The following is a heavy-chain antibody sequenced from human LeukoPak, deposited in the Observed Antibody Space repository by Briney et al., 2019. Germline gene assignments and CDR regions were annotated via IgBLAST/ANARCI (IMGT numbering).Heavy chain of an antibody. D-gene: IGHD4-17*01. CDR2: ISGSGGST. J-gene: IGHJ2*01. Sequence: GGSLRLSCAASGFTLSSYAMSWVRQAPGKGLEWVSAISGSGGSTYYADSVKGRFTISRDNSKNTLYLQMNSLRAEDTAVYYCLRCRSYWYFDLWGRGTLVTVSS. CDR3: LRCRSYWYFDL. V-gene: IGHV3-23*01. CDR1: GFTLSSYA.